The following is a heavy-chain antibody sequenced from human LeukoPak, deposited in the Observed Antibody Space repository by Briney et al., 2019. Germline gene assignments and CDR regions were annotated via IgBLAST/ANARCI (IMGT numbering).Heavy chain of an antibody. Sequence: PSETLSLTCTVSGGSISSGGYYWSWIRQHPGKGLEWIGYIYYSGSTNYNPSLKSRVTISVDTSKNQFSLKLSSVTAADTAVYYCARAGDYVWGRYKGPFDIWGQGTMVTVSS. CDR2: IYYSGST. J-gene: IGHJ3*02. D-gene: IGHD3-16*01. CDR3: ARAGDYVWGRYKGPFDI. CDR1: GGSISSGGYY. V-gene: IGHV4-61*08.